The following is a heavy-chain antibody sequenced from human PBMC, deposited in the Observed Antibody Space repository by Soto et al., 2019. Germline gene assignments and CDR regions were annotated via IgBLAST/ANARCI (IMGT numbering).Heavy chain of an antibody. Sequence: PSETLSLTCTVSGGSISSYYWSWIRQPPGKGLEWIGYIYYSGSTNYNPSLKSRVTISVDTSKNPFSLKLSSVTAADTAVYYCARQGGRGSPLLYRSWYFDLWGRGTLVTV. J-gene: IGHJ2*01. CDR2: IYYSGST. CDR3: ARQGGRGSPLLYRSWYFDL. V-gene: IGHV4-59*08. CDR1: GGSISSYY. D-gene: IGHD1-26*01.